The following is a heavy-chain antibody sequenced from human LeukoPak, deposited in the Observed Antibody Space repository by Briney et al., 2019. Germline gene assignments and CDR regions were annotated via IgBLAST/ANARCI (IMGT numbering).Heavy chain of an antibody. CDR3: ASSIRLYGTSGYDY. V-gene: IGHV5-51*01. CDR2: IDPGESDI. D-gene: IGHD1-1*01. CDR1: GYSFPTYW. J-gene: IGHJ4*02. Sequence: GESLKISCKGSGYSFPTYWIGWVRQMPGKGLEWMGLIDPGESDIRYRPSFQGQVTISADKSINTAYLQWSSLKASDSAMYYCASSIRLYGTSGYDYWGQGTLVTVSS.